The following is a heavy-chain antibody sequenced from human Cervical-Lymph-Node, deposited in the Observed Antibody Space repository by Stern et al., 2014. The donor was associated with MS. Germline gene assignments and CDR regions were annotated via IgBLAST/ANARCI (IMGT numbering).Heavy chain of an antibody. CDR3: ARDFVDTAMITLSDYLDC. D-gene: IGHD5-18*01. Sequence: VPLVDSGSELKKPGASVKVSFKASGYTLSNYPINGVRQSPGQVLELMGWLNTNTGNSTYVQDFTGRFVFSLGTSVSTAYIQIRNLKAEGTAVYSCARDFVDTAMITLSDYLDCRGQGTLFTV. CDR1: GYTLSNYP. J-gene: IGHJ4*02. CDR2: LNTNTGNS. V-gene: IGHV7-4-1*01.